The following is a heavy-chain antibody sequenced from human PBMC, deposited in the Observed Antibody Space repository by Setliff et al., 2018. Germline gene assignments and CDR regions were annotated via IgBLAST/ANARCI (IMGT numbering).Heavy chain of an antibody. CDR2: IRSGGGNT. CDR3: ARDPAYGAFDI. Sequence: QPGGSLRLSCAASGFTLSSYAMTWVRRAPGKGLEWVSGIRSGGGNTYYADSVKGRFTISRDNSKNTLYLQMNGLRAEDTAVYYCARDPAYGAFDIWGQGTMVTVSS. V-gene: IGHV3-23*01. J-gene: IGHJ3*02. D-gene: IGHD3-16*01. CDR1: GFTLSSYA.